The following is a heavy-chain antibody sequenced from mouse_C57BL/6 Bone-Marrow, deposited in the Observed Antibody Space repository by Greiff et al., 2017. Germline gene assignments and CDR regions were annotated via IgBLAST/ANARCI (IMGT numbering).Heavy chain of an antibody. V-gene: IGHV1-74*01. J-gene: IGHJ2*01. CDR3: AIGYWDGDYVDY. CDR2: IHPSDSDS. D-gene: IGHD4-1*01. Sequence: QVQLQQPGAELVKPGASVKVSCKASGYTFTSYWMHWVKQRPGQGLEWIGRIHPSDSDSNYNQKFKGKATLTVDKSSSPAYMQLSSLTSEDSAVYYCAIGYWDGDYVDYWGQGTTLTVSS. CDR1: GYTFTSYW.